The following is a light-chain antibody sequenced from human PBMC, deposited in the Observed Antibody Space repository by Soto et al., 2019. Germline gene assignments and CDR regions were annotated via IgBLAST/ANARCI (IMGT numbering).Light chain of an antibody. CDR1: SSDIGGYIY. V-gene: IGLV2-8*01. J-gene: IGLJ2*01. CDR3: SSFAGNSSSLVA. CDR2: DVT. Sequence: QSALTQPPSASGSPGQSVTISCTGTSSDIGGYIYVSWYQQHPGKAPKLMIYDVTKRPSAVPDRFSGSKSGNTASLTVSGLRAEDEADYYCSSFAGNSSSLVAFGGGTKLTVL.